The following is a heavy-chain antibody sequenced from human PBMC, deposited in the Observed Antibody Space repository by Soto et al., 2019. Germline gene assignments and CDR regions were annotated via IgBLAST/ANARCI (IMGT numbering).Heavy chain of an antibody. CDR3: XRSVPRGGYSSYYGMDV. CDR1: GFTFSSYW. Sequence: GGSLRLSCAVSGFTFSSYWMHWVRQAPGKGLVWVSRINSDGSDTIYADSVKGRFTISRDNAKNTLYLQMNSLRAEDTAVYYCXRSVPRGGYSSYYGMDVWGQGTTVTVSS. D-gene: IGHD5-12*01. CDR2: INSDGSDT. V-gene: IGHV3-74*01. J-gene: IGHJ6*02.